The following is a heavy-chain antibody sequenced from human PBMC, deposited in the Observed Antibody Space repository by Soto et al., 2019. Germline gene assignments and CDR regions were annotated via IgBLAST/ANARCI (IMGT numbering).Heavy chain of an antibody. CDR2: IYHTGST. CDR1: GGSMSSGGYP. V-gene: IGHV4-30-2*01. J-gene: IGHJ4*02. CDR3: ARGSDYFDF. Sequence: SETLALTCAVSGGSMSSGGYPWSWIRQPPGKGLEWIGYIYHTGSTYYSPSLKSRLTISVDRPKNQFSLKLSSVSAADTAVYFCARGSDYFDFWGLGTLVPVSS.